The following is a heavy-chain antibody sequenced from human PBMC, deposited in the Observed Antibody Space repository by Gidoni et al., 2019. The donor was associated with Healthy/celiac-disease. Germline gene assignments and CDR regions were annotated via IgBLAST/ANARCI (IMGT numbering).Heavy chain of an antibody. CDR3: AKARSTFGGVIGDFDY. CDR1: GFPFDDYA. V-gene: IGHV3-9*01. CDR2: ISWNSGSI. D-gene: IGHD3-16*02. J-gene: IGHJ4*02. Sequence: EVQLVESGGGLVQPGRSLRLSCAASGFPFDDYAMHWVRQAPGKGLEWVSGISWNSGSIGYADSVKGRFTISRDNAKNSLYLQMNSLRAEDTALYYCAKARSTFGGVIGDFDYWGQGTLVTVSS.